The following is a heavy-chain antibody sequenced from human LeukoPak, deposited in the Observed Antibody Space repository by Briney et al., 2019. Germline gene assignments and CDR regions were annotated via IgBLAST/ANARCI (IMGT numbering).Heavy chain of an antibody. CDR3: ARAMNRSGDYLGFDP. Sequence: PSETLSLTCAVYGGSFSGYYWSWIRQPPGKGLECIGTMYHSGSTFYNPSLKSRVTISVDTSKNQFSLKLTSMTAADTAVYYCARAMNRSGDYLGFDPWGLGIVVTVSS. CDR2: MYHSGST. J-gene: IGHJ5*02. V-gene: IGHV4-34*01. D-gene: IGHD3-3*01. CDR1: GGSFSGYY.